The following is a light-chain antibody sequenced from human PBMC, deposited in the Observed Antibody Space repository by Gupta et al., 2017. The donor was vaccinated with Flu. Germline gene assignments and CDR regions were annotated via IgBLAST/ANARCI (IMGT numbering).Light chain of an antibody. CDR2: GNN. Sequence: QSVLAQPPSASGTPGQRVAISCSGTSSNIGSNFVNWYQQLPGTAPNLLIYGNNRRPSGVPDRFSGSKSGTSASMAISGLQSEDEADDYCAAWDDSLNGHYVFGTGTKVTVL. CDR1: SSNIGSNF. CDR3: AAWDDSLNGHYV. V-gene: IGLV1-44*01. J-gene: IGLJ1*01.